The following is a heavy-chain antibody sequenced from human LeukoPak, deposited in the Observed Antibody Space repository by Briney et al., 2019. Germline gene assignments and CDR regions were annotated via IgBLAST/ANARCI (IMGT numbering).Heavy chain of an antibody. V-gene: IGHV4-39*07. CDR1: GGSISFSTYY. J-gene: IGHJ5*02. CDR3: ARSSVLRFWSGYWP. CDR2: IYYSGNT. D-gene: IGHD3-3*01. Sequence: SETLSLTCTVSGGSISFSTYYWGWIRQPPGKGLDWIGSIYYSGNTYYNPSLKSRVTILVDTSKNQFSLKLSSVTAADTAVYYCARSSVLRFWSGYWPWGQGTLVTVSS.